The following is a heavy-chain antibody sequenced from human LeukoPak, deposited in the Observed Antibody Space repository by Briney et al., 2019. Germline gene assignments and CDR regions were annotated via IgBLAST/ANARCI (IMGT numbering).Heavy chain of an antibody. CDR1: GGSFSGYY. D-gene: IGHD3-3*01. CDR2: INHSGST. J-gene: IGHJ4*03. Sequence: PSETLSLTCAVYGGSFSGYYWSWIRPPPGKGLEWIGEINHSGSTNYNPSLKSRVTISVDTSKNQFSLKLSSVTAADTAVYYCARGNDFWSGSTYFDYWGQGTVVTVSS. V-gene: IGHV4-34*01. CDR3: ARGNDFWSGSTYFDY.